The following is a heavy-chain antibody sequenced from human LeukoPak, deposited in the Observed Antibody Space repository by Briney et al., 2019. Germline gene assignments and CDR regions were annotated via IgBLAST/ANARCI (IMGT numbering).Heavy chain of an antibody. CDR3: ARDPYNWNGRGPPYYYYGMDV. D-gene: IGHD1-1*01. CDR1: GGTFSSYT. J-gene: IGHJ6*02. Sequence: SVKVSCKASGGTFSSYTISWVRQAPGQGLEWMGTIIPILGIANYAQKFQGRVTITADKSTSTAYMELSSLRSEDTAVYYCARDPYNWNGRGPPYYYYGMDVWGQGTTVTVSS. CDR2: IIPILGIA. V-gene: IGHV1-69*04.